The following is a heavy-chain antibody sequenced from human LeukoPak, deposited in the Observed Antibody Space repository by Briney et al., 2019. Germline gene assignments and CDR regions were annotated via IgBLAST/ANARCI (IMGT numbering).Heavy chain of an antibody. J-gene: IGHJ5*02. D-gene: IGHD3-16*01. Sequence: GGSLRLSCAASGFTFSSYEMNWVRQAPGRGLEWVSSISSSSSYIHYADSVKGRFTISRDKAKNSLYLQMNSLRAEDTAVYYCARCLGDYVWGWWFDPWGQGTLVTVSS. CDR3: ARCLGDYVWGWWFDP. V-gene: IGHV3-21*01. CDR2: ISSSSSYI. CDR1: GFTFSSYE.